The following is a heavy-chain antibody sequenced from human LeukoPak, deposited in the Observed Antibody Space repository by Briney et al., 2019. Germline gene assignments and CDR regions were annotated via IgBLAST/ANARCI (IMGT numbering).Heavy chain of an antibody. J-gene: IGHJ4*02. D-gene: IGHD4-17*01. CDR3: VRGSPGATVTFDY. CDR2: INGDGSAT. V-gene: IGHV3-43*02. Sequence: HPGGSLRLSCVTSGFTFDDFAIHWVRQSPEKGLEWVSLINGDGSATYYADSSRGRFTISRDNNENSVFLQMTSLRPDDTALYHCVRGSPGATVTFDYWGQGTLVTVSS. CDR1: GFTFDDFA.